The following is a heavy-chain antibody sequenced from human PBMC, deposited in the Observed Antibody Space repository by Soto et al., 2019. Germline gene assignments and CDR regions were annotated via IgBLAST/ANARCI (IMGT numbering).Heavy chain of an antibody. Sequence: PGESLKISCKASGYSFTPFWIGWVRQMPGKGLEWMGFIYPGDSDTRYSPSFQGQVTISADKSISTAYLQWSSLKASDTAMYYCASRKKTSGAFDIWGQGTMVTVSS. CDR2: IYPGDSDT. J-gene: IGHJ3*02. D-gene: IGHD3-3*01. CDR3: ASRKKTSGAFDI. CDR1: GYSFTPFW. V-gene: IGHV5-51*01.